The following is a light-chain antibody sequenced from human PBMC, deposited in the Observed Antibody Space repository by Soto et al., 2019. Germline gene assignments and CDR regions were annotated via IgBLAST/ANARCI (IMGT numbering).Light chain of an antibody. CDR3: QQYNNWPFS. J-gene: IGKJ1*01. V-gene: IGKV3-15*01. CDR2: DVS. CDR1: QGVTTN. Sequence: VITQSPDTLSVSPGERAALTCRAGQGVTTNFAWYQQKSGQSPRLLIYDVSIRATGVPARFSATGSETDFTLTISGLQSGDSAVYFCQQYNNWPFSFGQGTKVDI.